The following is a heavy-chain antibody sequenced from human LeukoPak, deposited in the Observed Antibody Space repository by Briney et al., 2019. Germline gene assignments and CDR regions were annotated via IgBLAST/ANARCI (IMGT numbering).Heavy chain of an antibody. Sequence: PSETQSLTCTVSGGSISSSGYSWSWIRQPPGKGLEWIGYIYHSGSTYYNPSLKSRVTISVDRSKNQFSLKLSSVTAADTAVYYCARDGDSSSTTFDYWGQGTLDTVSS. CDR1: GGSISSSGYS. CDR2: IYHSGST. CDR3: ARDGDSSSTTFDY. J-gene: IGHJ4*02. V-gene: IGHV4-30-2*01. D-gene: IGHD6-6*01.